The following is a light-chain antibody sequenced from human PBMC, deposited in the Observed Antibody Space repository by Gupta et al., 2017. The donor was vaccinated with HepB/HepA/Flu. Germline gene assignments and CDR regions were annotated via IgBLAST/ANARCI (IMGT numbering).Light chain of an antibody. CDR1: SSDVGAYNY. V-gene: IGLV2-14*03. CDR2: DVN. J-gene: IGLJ1*01. CDR3: SSYTSSTTPHYV. Sequence: QSALTQPASVSGSPGQSITISCTGTSSDVGAYNYVSWYQQHPGKAPKLMMYDVNNRPSGISNRFSGSKSGNTASLTISGLQADDEADYYCSSYTSSTTPHYVFGPGTKVNVL.